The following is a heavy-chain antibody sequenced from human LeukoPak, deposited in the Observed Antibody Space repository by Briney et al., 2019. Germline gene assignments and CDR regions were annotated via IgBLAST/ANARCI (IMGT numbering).Heavy chain of an antibody. CDR1: GHTFTSYA. CDR2: INAGNGNT. D-gene: IGHD2-15*01. V-gene: IGHV1-3*01. Sequence: ASVKVSCKASGHTFTSYAMHWVRQAPGQRLEWMGWINAGNGNTKYSQKFQGRVTITRDTSASTAYMELSSLRSDDTAVYYCARLYCSGGSCYSVLYAFDIWGQGTMVTVSS. CDR3: ARLYCSGGSCYSVLYAFDI. J-gene: IGHJ3*02.